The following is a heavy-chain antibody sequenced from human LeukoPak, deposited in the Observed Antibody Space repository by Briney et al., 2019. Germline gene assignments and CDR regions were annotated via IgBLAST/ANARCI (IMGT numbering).Heavy chain of an antibody. Sequence: PSETLSLTCAVYGGSFSGYYWSWIRQPPGKGLEWIGEINHSGSTNYNPSLKSRVTISVDTSKNQFSLKLSSVTAADTAVYYCARVGYYYGSGEANWFDLWGQGTLVTVSS. CDR3: ARVGYYYGSGEANWFDL. CDR1: GGSFSGYY. J-gene: IGHJ5*02. CDR2: INHSGST. V-gene: IGHV4-34*01. D-gene: IGHD3-10*01.